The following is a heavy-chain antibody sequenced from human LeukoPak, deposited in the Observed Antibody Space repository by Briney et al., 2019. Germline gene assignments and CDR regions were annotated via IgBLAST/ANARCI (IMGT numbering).Heavy chain of an antibody. CDR2: INQEGSDK. V-gene: IGHV3-7*01. J-gene: IGHJ4*02. Sequence: GGSLRLSCAASGFTFCYYWMSWVRQAPGKGLEWVASINQEGSDKHYADSVKGRFTISRDNAKNTLYLQMNSLRAEDTALYYCGRDPAVAHLYAYGGQGALVTVSS. D-gene: IGHD6-19*01. CDR1: GFTFCYYW. CDR3: GRDPAVAHLYAY.